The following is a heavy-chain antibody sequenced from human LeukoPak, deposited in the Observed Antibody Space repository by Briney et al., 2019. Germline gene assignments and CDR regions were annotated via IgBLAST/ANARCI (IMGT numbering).Heavy chain of an antibody. CDR3: ARDFFSAVAGQYNWFDP. V-gene: IGHV1-18*01. Sequence: GASVKVSCKASGYTFTSYGISWVRQAPGQGLEWMGWISAYNGNTNYAQKLQGRVTMTTDTSTSTAYMELRSLRSDDTAVYYCARDFFSAVAGQYNWFDPWSQGTLVTVSS. CDR2: ISAYNGNT. J-gene: IGHJ5*02. D-gene: IGHD6-19*01. CDR1: GYTFTSYG.